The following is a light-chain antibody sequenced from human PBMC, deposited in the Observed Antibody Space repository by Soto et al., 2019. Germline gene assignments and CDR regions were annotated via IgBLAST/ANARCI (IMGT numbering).Light chain of an antibody. CDR3: QQDYRYPFP. J-gene: IGKJ3*01. CDR2: GAS. Sequence: AIRMTQSPSSLSASTGDRVTITCRASQGISSYFAWYQQKPGKSPKLLIYGASTLQSGVPSRFSCSGSGTSFTLTISCLQSEDVSPYYCQQDYRYPFPFGPGTKVDIK. CDR1: QGISSY. V-gene: IGKV1-8*01.